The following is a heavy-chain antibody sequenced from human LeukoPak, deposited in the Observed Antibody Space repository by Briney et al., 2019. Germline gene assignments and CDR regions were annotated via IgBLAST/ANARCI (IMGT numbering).Heavy chain of an antibody. CDR3: AKATTFDWLPLDY. CDR1: GFTFNNYA. J-gene: IGHJ4*02. D-gene: IGHD3-9*01. CDR2: VSGSGGRV. Sequence: GGSLRLSCAASGFTFNNYAMNWVRQSPGEGLEWVSGVSGSGGRVYYADSVRGRYTISRDNSKNTLYLQMNSLRAEDTAVYYCAKATTFDWLPLDYWGQGTLVTVSS. V-gene: IGHV3-23*01.